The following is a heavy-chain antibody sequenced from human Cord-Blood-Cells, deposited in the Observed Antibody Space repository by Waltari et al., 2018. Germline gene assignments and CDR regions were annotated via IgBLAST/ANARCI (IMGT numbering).Heavy chain of an antibody. CDR3: ARREGGSGSYWFDP. D-gene: IGHD3-10*01. CDR1: GFTFPGSY. J-gene: IGHJ5*02. CDR2: INPNSGGT. V-gene: IGHV1-2*02. Sequence: QVQRAQSGAEVKQPGASVKGSCKPSGFTFPGSYRHCVRQAPGQGLEWMGWINPNSGGTNYAQKCQGRVTMTRDTSSSTAYMELSGLRSDDTAVYYCARREGGSGSYWFDPWGQGTLVTVSS.